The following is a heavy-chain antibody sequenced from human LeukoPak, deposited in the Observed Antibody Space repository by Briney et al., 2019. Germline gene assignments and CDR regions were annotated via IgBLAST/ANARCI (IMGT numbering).Heavy chain of an antibody. CDR3: ARRTGTLYFDY. Sequence: PSETLSLTCTVSGGSISSYYWSWIRQPPGKGLEWIGYIYYSGSTNYNPSLKSRVTISVDTSKNQFSLKLSSVAAADTAVYYCARRTGTLYFDYWGQGTLVTVSS. CDR1: GGSISSYY. CDR2: IYYSGST. J-gene: IGHJ4*02. V-gene: IGHV4-59*12. D-gene: IGHD1-7*01.